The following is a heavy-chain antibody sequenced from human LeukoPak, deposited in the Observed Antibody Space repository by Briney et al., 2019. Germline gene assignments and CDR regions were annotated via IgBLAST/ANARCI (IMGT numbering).Heavy chain of an antibody. CDR3: ASSIAAAGSYYYYGMDV. Sequence: SETLSLTCTVSGGSISSSSYYWGWIRQPPGKGLEWIGSIYYSGSTYYNPSLKSRVTISVDTSKNQFSLKLSSVTAADTAVYYCASSIAAAGSYYYYGMDVWGQGTTVTVSS. V-gene: IGHV4-39*01. CDR1: GGSISSSSYY. J-gene: IGHJ6*02. CDR2: IYYSGST. D-gene: IGHD6-13*01.